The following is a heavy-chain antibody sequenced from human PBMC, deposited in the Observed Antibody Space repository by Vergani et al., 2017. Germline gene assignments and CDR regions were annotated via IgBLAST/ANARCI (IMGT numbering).Heavy chain of an antibody. CDR3: ARAEDTAMVTWYYGMDV. D-gene: IGHD5-18*01. J-gene: IGHJ6*04. Sequence: QVQVVQSGAEVKKSGASVKVSCKTSGYTFSNYYMHWVRQAPGQGLEWMGRIIPIFGTANYAQTFQGRVTITADESTSPAYMELSSLRSEDTAVYYCARAEDTAMVTWYYGMDVWGEGCTVTVSS. CDR2: IIPIFGTA. V-gene: IGHV1-69*18. CDR1: GYTFSNYY.